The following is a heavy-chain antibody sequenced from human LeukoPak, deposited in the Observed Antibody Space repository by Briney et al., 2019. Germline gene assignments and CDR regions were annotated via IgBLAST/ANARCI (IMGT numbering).Heavy chain of an antibody. CDR2: IYYSGST. CDR1: GGSISSSSYY. CDR3: ARRGYCSGGSCYWEDWFDP. J-gene: IGHJ5*02. Sequence: SETLSLTCTVSGGSISSSSYYWGWIRQPPGKGLEWIGSIYYSGSTYYNPSLKSRVTISVDTSKNQFSLKLSSVTAADTAVYYCARRGYCSGGSCYWEDWFDPWGQGTLVTVSS. V-gene: IGHV4-39*07. D-gene: IGHD2-15*01.